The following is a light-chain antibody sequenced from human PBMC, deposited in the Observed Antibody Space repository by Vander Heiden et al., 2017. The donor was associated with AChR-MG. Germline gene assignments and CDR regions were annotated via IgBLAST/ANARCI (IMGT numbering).Light chain of an antibody. Sequence: AIRITQSPSSLSASTGDTVTITCRASQGISSYLAWYQQKPGKAPKLLIYAAATLQSGVPSRFSGSGSGTDFTLTISCLQSEDFATYYCQQYYSYPPWTFGQGTKVEIK. CDR3: QQYYSYPPWT. CDR2: AAA. J-gene: IGKJ1*01. V-gene: IGKV1-8*01. CDR1: QGISSY.